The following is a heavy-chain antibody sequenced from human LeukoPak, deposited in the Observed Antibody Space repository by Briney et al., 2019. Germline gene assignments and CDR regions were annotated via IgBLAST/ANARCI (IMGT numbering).Heavy chain of an antibody. CDR3: ARAEHSSSWYGY. CDR2: MNRNSSNK. D-gene: IGHD6-13*01. Sequence: SVKVSCKPSGYTFTRYEIKWVRRATGQGLKWMGWMNRNSSNKAYAQKFQGSVTMNKNTSISTPYMERSRLRAEAPAVYSCARAEHSSSWYGYWGQGTLVTVSS. CDR1: GYTFTRYE. V-gene: IGHV1-8*01. J-gene: IGHJ4*02.